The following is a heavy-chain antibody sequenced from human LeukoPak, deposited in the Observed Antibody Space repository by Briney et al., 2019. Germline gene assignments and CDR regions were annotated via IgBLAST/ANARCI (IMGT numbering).Heavy chain of an antibody. CDR3: VRGQLWSYYHDY. D-gene: IGHD5-18*01. Sequence: GGSLRLSCTASGFTFSSYWLHWVRQAPGKGLVWVSRIKGDERSTNYADSVKGRFTISRDNAKNTVYLEMNSLRAEDTAVYYCVRGQLWSYYHDYWGQGTLVTVSS. V-gene: IGHV3-74*01. J-gene: IGHJ4*02. CDR2: IKGDERST. CDR1: GFTFSSYW.